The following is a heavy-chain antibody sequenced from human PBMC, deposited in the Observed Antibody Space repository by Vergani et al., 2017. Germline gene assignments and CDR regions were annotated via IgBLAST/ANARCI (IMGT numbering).Heavy chain of an antibody. D-gene: IGHD3-3*01. J-gene: IGHJ5*02. CDR1: GYSITNYW. Sequence: EVQLVQSGADVKKPGESLKISCQGSGYSITNYWIAWVRQRPGKGLEWMGIIYAGDSDVRYSPSFQGQVTMSVDNSLSTAYLQWSSLKASDTATYYCAKTHDFSSLYSSYNWFDPWGQGTQVTVSS. CDR2: IYAGDSDV. CDR3: AKTHDFSSLYSSYNWFDP. V-gene: IGHV5-51*03.